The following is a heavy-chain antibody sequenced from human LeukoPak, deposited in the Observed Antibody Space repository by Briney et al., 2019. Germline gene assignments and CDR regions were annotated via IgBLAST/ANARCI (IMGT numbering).Heavy chain of an antibody. CDR3: ARGGRRDGYNTFYFDH. CDR2: IYYSGST. V-gene: IGHV4-59*01. CDR1: GGSISSYY. D-gene: IGHD5-24*01. J-gene: IGHJ4*02. Sequence: SETLSLTCTVSGGSISSYYWNWIRQPPGKGLDGIGYIYYSGSTKYNLSLKSRVTILVDTSNHQFALRLSSVTAADTAVYYCARGGRRDGYNTFYFDHWGQGALVTVSS.